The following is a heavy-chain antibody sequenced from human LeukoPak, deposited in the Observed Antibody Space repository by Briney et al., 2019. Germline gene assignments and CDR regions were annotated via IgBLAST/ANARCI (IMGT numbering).Heavy chain of an antibody. J-gene: IGHJ6*04. CDR3: AELGITMIGGV. Sequence: PGGSLRLSCAASGFTFSSYEMNWVRQAPGKGLEWVSYISSSGSTIYYEDSVKGRFTISRDNAKNSLYLQMSSLRAEDTAVYYCAELGITMIGGVWGKGTTVTISS. D-gene: IGHD3-10*02. V-gene: IGHV3-48*03. CDR2: ISSSGSTI. CDR1: GFTFSSYE.